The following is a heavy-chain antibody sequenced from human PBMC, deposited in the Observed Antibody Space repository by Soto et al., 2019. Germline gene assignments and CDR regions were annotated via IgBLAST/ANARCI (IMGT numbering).Heavy chain of an antibody. V-gene: IGHV3-11*01. J-gene: IGHJ4*02. CDR2: ISNSGSSI. D-gene: IGHD3-22*01. CDR1: GFTFSDYY. CDR3: ARDFDYDSSGHYYDY. Sequence: QVQLVESGGGLVKPGGSLRLSCAASGFTFSDYYMSWIRQAPGKGLEWISYISNSGSSIYYANSVKGRFTVSRDNAKNSQFLQMNNLRAEDTAVYYCARDFDYDSSGHYYDYWGQGTLVTVSS.